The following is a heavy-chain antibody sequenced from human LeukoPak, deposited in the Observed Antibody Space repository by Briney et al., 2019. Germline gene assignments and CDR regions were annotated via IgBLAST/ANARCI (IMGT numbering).Heavy chain of an antibody. Sequence: GGTLRLSCAATGFTFSSYGMSRVRQAPGKGLEWVSAISGSGGSTYYADSVKGRFTISRDNSKNTLYLQMNSLRAEDTAVYYCAKVAGRINYFDYWGQGTLVTVSS. CDR1: GFTFSSYG. CDR2: ISGSGGST. CDR3: AKVAGRINYFDY. J-gene: IGHJ4*02. D-gene: IGHD2-15*01. V-gene: IGHV3-23*01.